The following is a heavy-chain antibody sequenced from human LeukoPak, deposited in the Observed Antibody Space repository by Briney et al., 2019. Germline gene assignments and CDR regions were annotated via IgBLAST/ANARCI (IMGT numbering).Heavy chain of an antibody. V-gene: IGHV1-8*01. CDR3: ARGSSRTRCSGGSCPGY. CDR1: GYTFTSYD. Sequence: ASVKVFCKASGYTFTSYDINWVRQATGQVLEWMGWMHPNSGNSGYAEKFQGRVTMTRNTSIITAYMELSSLRSEDTAVYYCARGSSRTRCSGGSCPGYWGQGTLVTVSS. J-gene: IGHJ4*02. D-gene: IGHD2-15*01. CDR2: MHPNSGNS.